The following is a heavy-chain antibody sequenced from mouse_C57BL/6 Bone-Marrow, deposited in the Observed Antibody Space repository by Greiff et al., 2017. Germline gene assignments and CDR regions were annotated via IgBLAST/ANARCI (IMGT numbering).Heavy chain of an antibody. CDR3: ARHGFITTVVDFDY. J-gene: IGHJ2*01. CDR1: GFTFSSYT. CDR2: ISGGGGNT. Sequence: EVKLVESGGGLVQPGGSLKLSCAASGFTFSSYTMSWVRQTPEKRLEWVATISGGGGNTYYPDSVQGRFTISRDNAKNTLYRQVSSLRSEDTSLYYCARHGFITTVVDFDYWGQGTTLTVSS. V-gene: IGHV5-9*01. D-gene: IGHD1-1*01.